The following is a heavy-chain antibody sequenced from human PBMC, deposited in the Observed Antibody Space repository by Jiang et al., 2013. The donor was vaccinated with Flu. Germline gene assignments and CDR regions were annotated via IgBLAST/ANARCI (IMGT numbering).Heavy chain of an antibody. CDR2: MNPNSGNT. J-gene: IGHJ2*01. CDR3: ARVVGWLQTYWYFDL. D-gene: IGHD5-24*01. V-gene: IGHV1-8*01. Sequence: KKPGASVKVSCKASGYTFTSYDINWVRQATGQGLEWMGWMNPNSGNTGYAQKFQGRVTMTRNTSISTAYMELSSLRSEDTAVYYCARVVGWLQTYWYFDLWGRGTLVTVSS. CDR1: GYTFTSYD.